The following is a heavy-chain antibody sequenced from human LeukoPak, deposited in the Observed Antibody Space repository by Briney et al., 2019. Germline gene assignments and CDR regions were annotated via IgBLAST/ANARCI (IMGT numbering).Heavy chain of an antibody. V-gene: IGHV3-11*04. CDR2: ISTSGTTT. Sequence: PGGSLRLSCAASGFTFSDYYMSWIRQAPGKGLEWVSYISTSGTTTYYGDSVKGRFTISRDNAKNSLYLQMNNLRAEDTAVYYCARVKNGFDGNGYPYYYYYMDVRGRGTTVTVFS. J-gene: IGHJ6*03. CDR3: ARVKNGFDGNGYPYYYYYMDV. D-gene: IGHD3-22*01. CDR1: GFTFSDYY.